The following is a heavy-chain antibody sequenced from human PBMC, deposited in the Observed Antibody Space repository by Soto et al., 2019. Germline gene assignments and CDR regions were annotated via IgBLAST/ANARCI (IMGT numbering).Heavy chain of an antibody. CDR1: GGSFSGYY. CDR2: ISRSGTT. J-gene: IGHJ3*02. CDR3: ARGPYYYDSSAYYYALAFDI. V-gene: IGHV4-34*01. Sequence: QVQLQQWGAGLLKPSETLSLTCGVYGGSFSGYYWSWIRQPPGKGLEWIGEISRSGTTNFNPSLKSRVTISVDTSKNHFSLMLNSVTAADTAVYYCARGPYYYDSSAYYYALAFDIWGHGTLVTVSS. D-gene: IGHD3-22*01.